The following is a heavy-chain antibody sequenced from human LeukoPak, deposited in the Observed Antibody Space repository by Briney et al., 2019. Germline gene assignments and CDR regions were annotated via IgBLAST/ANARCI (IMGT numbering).Heavy chain of an antibody. D-gene: IGHD5-12*01. CDR1: GGSISSSSYY. J-gene: IGHJ4*02. CDR3: ASISRGVATIIDY. V-gene: IGHV4-39*01. Sequence: SETLSLTCTVSGGSISSSSYYWGWIRQPPGKGLEWIGSIYYSGSTYYNPSLKSRVTTSVDTSKNQFSLKLSSVTAADTAVYYCASISRGVATIIDYWGQGTLVTVSS. CDR2: IYYSGST.